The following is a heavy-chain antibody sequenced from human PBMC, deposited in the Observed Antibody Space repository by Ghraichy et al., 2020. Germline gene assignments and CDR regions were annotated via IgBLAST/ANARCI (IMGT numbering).Heavy chain of an antibody. CDR3: ARGTIAAATKLFDY. D-gene: IGHD6-25*01. V-gene: IGHV4-34*01. CDR1: GGSFSGYY. J-gene: IGHJ4*02. Sequence: SQTLSLTCAAYGGSFSGYYWSWIRQPPGKGLEWIGEINHSGSTNYNPSLKSRGTISVDTSKNQFSLMLSSVTAADTAVYYCARGTIAAATKLFDYWGQGTLVTVSS. CDR2: INHSGST.